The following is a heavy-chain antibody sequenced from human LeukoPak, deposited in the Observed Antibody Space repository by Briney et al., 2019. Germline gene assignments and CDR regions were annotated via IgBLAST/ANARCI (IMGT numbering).Heavy chain of an antibody. J-gene: IGHJ6*02. CDR2: MNPNSGNT. V-gene: IGHV1-8*02. Sequence: VASVKVSCKASGGTFSSYAISWVRQATGQGLEWMGWMNPNSGNTGYAQKFQGRVTMTRNTSISTAYMELSSLRSEDTAVYYCARSPPLRFLEWLYPAYYYYGMDVWGQGTTVTVSS. CDR1: GGTFSSYA. D-gene: IGHD3-3*01. CDR3: ARSPPLRFLEWLYPAYYYYGMDV.